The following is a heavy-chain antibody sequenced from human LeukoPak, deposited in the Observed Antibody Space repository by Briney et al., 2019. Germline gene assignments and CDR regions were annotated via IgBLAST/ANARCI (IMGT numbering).Heavy chain of an antibody. CDR3: AKISYSGYDDDAFDI. CDR1: GFTFADYA. D-gene: IGHD5-12*01. V-gene: IGHV3-9*01. J-gene: IGHJ3*02. CDR2: ISWNSGSI. Sequence: GGSLRLSCAASGFTFADYAMHWVRQAPGKGLEWVSGISWNSGSIGYADSVKGRFTISRDNAKNSLYLQMNSLRAEDTALYYCAKISYSGYDDDAFDIWGQGTMVTVSS.